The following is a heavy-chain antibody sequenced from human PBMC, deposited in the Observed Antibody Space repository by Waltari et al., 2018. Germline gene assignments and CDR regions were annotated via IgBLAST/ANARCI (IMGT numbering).Heavy chain of an antibody. V-gene: IGHV4-59*01. D-gene: IGHD3-10*01. CDR2: IYYSGST. J-gene: IGHJ4*02. Sequence: QVQLQESGPGLVKPSETLSLTCTVSGGSISSYYWSWIRQPPGKGLEWIGYIYYSGSTNYNPSLKSRVTISVDTSKNQFSLKLSSVTAADTAGYYCAFGRFGELNYWGQGTLVTVSS. CDR1: GGSISSYY. CDR3: AFGRFGELNY.